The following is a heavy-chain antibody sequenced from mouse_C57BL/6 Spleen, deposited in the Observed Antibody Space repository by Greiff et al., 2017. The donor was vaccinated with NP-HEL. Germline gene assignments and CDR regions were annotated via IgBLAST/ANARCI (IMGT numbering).Heavy chain of an antibody. J-gene: IGHJ2*01. CDR1: GYTFTSYW. CDR2: IYPGSGST. V-gene: IGHV1-55*01. CDR3: ARDPYYYGSSSFDY. Sequence: QVQLKQSGAELVKPGASVKMSCKASGYTFTSYWITWVKQRPGQGLEWIGDIYPGSGSTNYNEKFKSKATLTVDTSSSTAYMQLSSLTSEDSAVYYCARDPYYYGSSSFDYWGQGTTLTVSS. D-gene: IGHD1-1*01.